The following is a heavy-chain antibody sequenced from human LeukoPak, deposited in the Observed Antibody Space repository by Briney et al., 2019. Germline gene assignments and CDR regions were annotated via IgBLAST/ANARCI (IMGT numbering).Heavy chain of an antibody. Sequence: GGSLRLSCIASGFTFSSYEMDWVRRAPGKGLEWVSYIGSSGGSRYYADSVKGRFTTSRDNAKNSLYLQMNSLRAEDTAVYYCARDPESSSFDLWGRGALVTVSS. CDR2: IGSSGGSR. D-gene: IGHD6-13*01. CDR3: ARDPESSSFDL. J-gene: IGHJ4*02. V-gene: IGHV3-48*03. CDR1: GFTFSSYE.